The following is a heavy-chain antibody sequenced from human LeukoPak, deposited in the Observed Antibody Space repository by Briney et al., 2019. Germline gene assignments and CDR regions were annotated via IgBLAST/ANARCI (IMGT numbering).Heavy chain of an antibody. CDR1: GFTVSSNY. Sequence: GGSLRLSCAASGFTVSSNYMSWVRQAPGKGLEWVSVIYSGGSTYYADSVKGRFTISRDNSKNTLYLQMNSLRAEDTAVYYSARAESGYSYGYIYYYGMDVWGQGTTVTVSS. D-gene: IGHD5-18*01. CDR2: IYSGGST. CDR3: ARAESGYSYGYIYYYGMDV. V-gene: IGHV3-53*01. J-gene: IGHJ6*02.